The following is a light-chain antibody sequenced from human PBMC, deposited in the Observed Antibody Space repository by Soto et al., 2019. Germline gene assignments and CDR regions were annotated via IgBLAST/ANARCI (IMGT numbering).Light chain of an antibody. CDR1: QSVSSY. CDR3: QQYGSSGT. J-gene: IGKJ1*01. V-gene: IGKV3-20*01. CDR2: DAS. Sequence: EIVMTHSPVTLSVSPGERVTLSCRASQSVSSYLAWYQQKPGQAPRLLIYDASNRATGIPARFSGSGSGTDFTLTISRLEPEDFAVYYCQQYGSSGTFGQGTKVDI.